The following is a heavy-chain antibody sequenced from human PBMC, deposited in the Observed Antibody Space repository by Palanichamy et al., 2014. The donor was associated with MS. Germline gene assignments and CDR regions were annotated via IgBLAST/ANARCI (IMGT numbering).Heavy chain of an antibody. Sequence: QVQLQESGPGLVKPSETLSLTCTVSGASMSSHFWSWVRQPPGKGLEWIAYIHSSGSTNYSPSLRSRVTISMDTSKNQCSLQLSSVTAADTAIYYCAREWGRTVDIWGQGTMVTASS. J-gene: IGHJ3*02. V-gene: IGHV4-4*08. D-gene: IGHD4-11*01. CDR1: GASMSSHF. CDR3: AREWGRTVDI. CDR2: IHSSGST.